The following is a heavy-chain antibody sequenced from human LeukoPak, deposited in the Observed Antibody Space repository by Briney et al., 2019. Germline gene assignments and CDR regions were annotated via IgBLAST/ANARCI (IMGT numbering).Heavy chain of an antibody. V-gene: IGHV3-23*01. CDR3: ARSFWSGSPFDY. CDR2: ISGSGGST. J-gene: IGHJ4*02. CDR1: GFTFSNSA. D-gene: IGHD3-3*01. Sequence: GGSLRLSCAASGFTFSNSAMTWVRQAPGKGLEWVSAISGSGGSTYYADSVKGRFTISRDNSKNTLYLQMNSLRAEDTAVYYCARSFWSGSPFDYWGQGTLVTVSS.